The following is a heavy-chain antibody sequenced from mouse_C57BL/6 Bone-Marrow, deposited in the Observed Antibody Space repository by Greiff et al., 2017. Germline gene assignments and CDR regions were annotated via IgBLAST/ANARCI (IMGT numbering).Heavy chain of an antibody. CDR1: GYTFTDYE. V-gene: IGHV1-15*01. Sequence: QVQLQQSGAELVRPGASVTLSCKASGYTFTDYEMHWVKQTPVHGLEWIGAIDPETGGTAYNQKFKGKAILTADKSSSTAYMELRSLTSEDSAVYYGTRGAARGTWRDFDVWGTGTTVTVSS. CDR3: TRGAARGTWRDFDV. D-gene: IGHD4-1*01. CDR2: IDPETGGT. J-gene: IGHJ1*03.